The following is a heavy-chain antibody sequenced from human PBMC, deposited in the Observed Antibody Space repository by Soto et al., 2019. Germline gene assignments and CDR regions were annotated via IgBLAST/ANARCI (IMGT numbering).Heavy chain of an antibody. Sequence: PSETLSLTCTVSGGSISSYYWSWIRQPPGKGLEWIGYIYYSGSTNYNPSLKSRVTISVDTSKNQFSLKLSSVTAADTAVYYCARDLEAAAGTNYYYYMDVWGKATTVTVSS. CDR1: GGSISSYY. D-gene: IGHD6-13*01. CDR3: ARDLEAAAGTNYYYYMDV. V-gene: IGHV4-59*01. J-gene: IGHJ6*03. CDR2: IYYSGST.